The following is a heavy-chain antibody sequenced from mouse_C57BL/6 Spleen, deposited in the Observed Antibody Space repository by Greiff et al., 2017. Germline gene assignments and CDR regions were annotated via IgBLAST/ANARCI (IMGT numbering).Heavy chain of an antibody. CDR1: GFTFSSYT. CDR3: ARHGFITTVVAYYFDY. Sequence: EVKLMESGGGLVKPGGSLKLSCAASGFTFSSYTMSWVRQTPEKRLEWVATISGGGGNTYYPDSVKGRFTISRDNAKNTLYLQMSSLRSEDTALYYCARHGFITTVVAYYFDYWGQGTTLTVSS. D-gene: IGHD1-1*01. J-gene: IGHJ2*01. CDR2: ISGGGGNT. V-gene: IGHV5-9*01.